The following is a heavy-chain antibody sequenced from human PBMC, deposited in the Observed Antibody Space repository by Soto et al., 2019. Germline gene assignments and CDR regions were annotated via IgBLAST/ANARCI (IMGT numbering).Heavy chain of an antibody. V-gene: IGHV1-58*01. CDR2: IVVGSGNT. CDR3: AAERGYDSSVPDFDY. D-gene: IGHD3-22*01. Sequence: QMQLVQYGPEVKKPGTSVKVSCKASGFSCTSSAVQWVRQAHGQRLEWIGWIVVGSGNTNYAQKFQERVTITRDVSTITAYMELNSLRSEDTAVYYCAAERGYDSSVPDFDYWGQGTLVTVSS. CDR1: GFSCTSSA. J-gene: IGHJ4*02.